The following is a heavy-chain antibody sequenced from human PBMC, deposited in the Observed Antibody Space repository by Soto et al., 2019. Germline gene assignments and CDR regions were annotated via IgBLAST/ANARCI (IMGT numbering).Heavy chain of an antibody. CDR2: IGTAGDT. D-gene: IGHD3-3*01. V-gene: IGHV3-13*01. Sequence: GGSLRLSCAASGFTFSSYDMHWVRQATGKGLEWVSAIGTAGDTYYPGSVKGRSTISRENAKNSLYLQMNSLRAGDTAVYYCARAISYYDFWSGYTASWFDPWGQGTLVTVSS. CDR1: GFTFSSYD. J-gene: IGHJ5*02. CDR3: ARAISYYDFWSGYTASWFDP.